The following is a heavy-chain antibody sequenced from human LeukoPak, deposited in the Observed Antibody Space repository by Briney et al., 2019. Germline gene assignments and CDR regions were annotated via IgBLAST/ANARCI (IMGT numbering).Heavy chain of an antibody. D-gene: IGHD3-22*01. J-gene: IGHJ4*02. V-gene: IGHV1-46*01. CDR3: ARVMIARRWPDY. CDR2: INPSGGST. Sequence: GASVKVSCKASGYTFTGYYMHWVRQAPGQGLEWMGIINPSGGSTSYAQKFQGRVTMTRDTSTSTVYMELSSLRSEDTAVYYCARVMIARRWPDYWGQGTLVTVSS. CDR1: GYTFTGYY.